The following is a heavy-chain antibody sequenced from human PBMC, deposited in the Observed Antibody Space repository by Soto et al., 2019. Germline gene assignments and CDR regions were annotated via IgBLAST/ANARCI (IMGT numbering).Heavy chain of an antibody. Sequence: GGSLRLSCAASGFTFSSYEMNWVRQAPGKGLEWVSYISSSGSTIYYADSVKGRFTISRDNAKNSLYLQMNSLRAEDTAVYYCVRDKIAVAGYYFDYWGQGTLVTVSS. CDR3: VRDKIAVAGYYFDY. V-gene: IGHV3-48*03. CDR1: GFTFSSYE. J-gene: IGHJ4*02. CDR2: ISSSGSTI. D-gene: IGHD6-19*01.